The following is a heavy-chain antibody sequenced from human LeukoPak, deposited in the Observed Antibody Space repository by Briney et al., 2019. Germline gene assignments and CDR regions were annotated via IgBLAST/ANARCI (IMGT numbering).Heavy chain of an antibody. D-gene: IGHD6-19*01. J-gene: IGHJ4*02. CDR2: ISYSGSTL. CDR3: TRDAALVPGKNF. CDR1: GFTFSDYY. V-gene: IGHV3-11*04. Sequence: SGRSLRLSCAASGFTFSDYYMSWIRQAPGKGLEWVSYISYSGSTLYYADSVKGRFTMSRDNAKNSVYLQMNSLRAEDTAFYYCTRDAALVPGKNFWGQGTLVTVSS.